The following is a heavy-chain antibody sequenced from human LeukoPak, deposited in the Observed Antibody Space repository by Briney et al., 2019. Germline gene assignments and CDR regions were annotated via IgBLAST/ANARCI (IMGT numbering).Heavy chain of an antibody. D-gene: IGHD2-21*02. J-gene: IGHJ1*01. Sequence: GGSLRLSCVVSGFTFNSCWMNWVRQAPGKGLEWVAHINPDGRDTYHVDSVKGRFTISRDNAQNSMYLQMNSLRVEDTAVYYCATWGDTTAEYFQRWGQGTLVTVSS. CDR3: ATWGDTTAEYFQR. V-gene: IGHV3-7*01. CDR2: INPDGRDT. CDR1: GFTFNSCW.